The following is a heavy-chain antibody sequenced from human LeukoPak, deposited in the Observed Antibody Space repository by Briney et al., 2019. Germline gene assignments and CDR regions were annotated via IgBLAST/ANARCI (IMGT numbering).Heavy chain of an antibody. V-gene: IGHV4-39*01. D-gene: IGHD6-19*01. J-gene: IGHJ3*02. CDR3: ARHKYSSGWPPEGAFDI. Sequence: SETLSLTCTVSGASISSTTYYWGWIRQPPREGLEWIASIYYSGSTYYNPSLKSRVTISVDTSKNQFSLKLSSVTAADTAVYYCARHKYSSGWPPEGAFDIWGQGTMVTVSS. CDR2: IYYSGST. CDR1: GASISSTTYY.